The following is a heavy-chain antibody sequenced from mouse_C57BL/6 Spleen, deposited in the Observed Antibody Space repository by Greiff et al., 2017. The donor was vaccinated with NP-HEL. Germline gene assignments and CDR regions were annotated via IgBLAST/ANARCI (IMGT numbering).Heavy chain of an antibody. V-gene: IGHV5-4*01. CDR2: ISDGGSYT. Sequence: EVQRVESGGGLVKPGGSLKLSCAASGFTFSSYAMSWVRQTPEKRLEWVATISDGGSYTYYPDNVKGRFTISRDNAKNNLYLQMGHLKSEDTAMYYCEREGNSFDYWGKGTTLTVSS. D-gene: IGHD2-1*01. CDR1: GFTFSSYA. J-gene: IGHJ2*01. CDR3: EREGNSFDY.